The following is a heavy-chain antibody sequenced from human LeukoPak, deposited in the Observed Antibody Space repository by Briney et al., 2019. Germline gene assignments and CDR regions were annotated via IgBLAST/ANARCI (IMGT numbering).Heavy chain of an antibody. CDR3: ARDLFGSGHFLPESL. CDR2: IYYTGTT. J-gene: IGHJ4*02. CDR1: GFTFSTYA. V-gene: IGHV4-59*01. D-gene: IGHD3-10*01. Sequence: GSLRLSCAASGFTFSTYAMSWIRQPPGKGLEWIGYIYYTGTTNYNPSLKSRVTMSVDTSKNELSLKLSSVTTADTAVYYCARDLFGSGHFLPESLWGQGTLVTVSS.